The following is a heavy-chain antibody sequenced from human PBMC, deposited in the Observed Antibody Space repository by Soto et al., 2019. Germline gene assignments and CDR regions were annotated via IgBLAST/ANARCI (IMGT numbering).Heavy chain of an antibody. D-gene: IGHD4-17*01. J-gene: IGHJ5*02. V-gene: IGHV1-8*01. CDR3: ARGVKYGAYSRWFDP. CDR2: MNPNSGNV. CDR1: GYTFTSYD. Sequence: QVQLVQSGAEVKKPGASVKVSCKASGYTFTSYDINWVRQATGQGLEYLGWMNPNSGNVGYVLKFQGRVTQPRDTSISTANMERSSLRSEDTAVYFCARGVKYGAYSRWFDPWGQGTLVTVSS.